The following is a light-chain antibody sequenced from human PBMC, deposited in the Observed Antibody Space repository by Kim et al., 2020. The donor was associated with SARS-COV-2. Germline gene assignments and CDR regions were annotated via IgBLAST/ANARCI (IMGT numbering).Light chain of an antibody. Sequence: STGERAPLSCRASQTLSSSYLAWYQQIPGQAPRLLIYGASSSATAVPARVSGSGSGTDFTLTISRLEAEDFAVYFCQQYGSSPTTFGQGTRLEIK. CDR3: QQYGSSPTT. CDR2: GAS. CDR1: QTLSSSY. J-gene: IGKJ5*01. V-gene: IGKV3-20*01.